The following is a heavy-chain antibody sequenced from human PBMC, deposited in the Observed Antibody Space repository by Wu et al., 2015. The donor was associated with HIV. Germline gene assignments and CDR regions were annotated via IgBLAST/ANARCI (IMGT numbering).Heavy chain of an antibody. CDR3: ATRVPPHFYFTF. Sequence: QVQLMQSGAEVRNPGASVRVSCKASGYSFAGSYVHWVRQAPGQGLEWMGWIDPNIGGAKYAQKFQGRVTMNQRHVHHHKPTWNFDQIEILTTKRPFITCATRVPPHFYFTFWGPG. D-gene: IGHD3-10*01. CDR1: GYSFAGSY. V-gene: IGHV1-2*02. CDR2: IDPNIGGA. J-gene: IGHJ4*03.